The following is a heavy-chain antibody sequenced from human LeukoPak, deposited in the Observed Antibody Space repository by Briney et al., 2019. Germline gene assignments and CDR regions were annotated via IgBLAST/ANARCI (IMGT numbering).Heavy chain of an antibody. Sequence: PGGSLRLSCAASGFTFDNFAMAWVRQAPGKGLEWVSTMSTSGGSTYYADSVKGRFTISRDNSKNTLFLHMNSLRAEDTAVYYCARAVDFWSGYPQPNWFDPWGQGTLVTVSS. CDR1: GFTFDNFA. D-gene: IGHD3-3*01. CDR2: MSTSGGST. J-gene: IGHJ5*02. CDR3: ARAVDFWSGYPQPNWFDP. V-gene: IGHV3-23*01.